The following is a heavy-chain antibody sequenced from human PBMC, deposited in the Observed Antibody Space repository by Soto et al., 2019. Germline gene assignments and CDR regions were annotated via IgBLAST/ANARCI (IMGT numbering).Heavy chain of an antibody. Sequence: ASVKVSCKASGYTFTSYAMHWVRQAPGQRLEWMGWINAGNGNTKYSQKFQGRVTITRDTSASTAYMELGSLRSEDTAVYYCARVGSSWEHYFDYWGQGTLVTVSS. V-gene: IGHV1-3*01. D-gene: IGHD6-13*01. CDR1: GYTFTSYA. CDR2: INAGNGNT. J-gene: IGHJ4*02. CDR3: ARVGSSWEHYFDY.